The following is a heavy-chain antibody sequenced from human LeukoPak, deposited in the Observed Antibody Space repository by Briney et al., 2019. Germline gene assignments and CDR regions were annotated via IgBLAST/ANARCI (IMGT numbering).Heavy chain of an antibody. CDR3: AKAHYYYDSSGYYHYDY. J-gene: IGHJ4*02. D-gene: IGHD3-22*01. V-gene: IGHV3-23*01. Sequence: PGGSLRLSCAASGFTFSNHAMNWVRQAPGQGLEWVSLVSATGDSTYYADSVKGRFTISRDNSKDMVFLQMNSLRAEDAAVYFCAKAHYYYDSSGYYHYDYWGQGTLVTVSS. CDR1: GFTFSNHA. CDR2: VSATGDST.